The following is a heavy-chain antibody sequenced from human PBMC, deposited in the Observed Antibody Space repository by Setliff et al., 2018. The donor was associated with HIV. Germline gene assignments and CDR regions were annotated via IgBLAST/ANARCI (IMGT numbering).Heavy chain of an antibody. Sequence: SVKVSCMASGGTFSSYAISWVRQAPGQGLEWMGGIIPIFGTANYAQKFQGRVTITADETTSTAYMELSSLRSEDTAVYYCARVPSGAAGLVRAGLYFWGQGTLVTVSS. J-gene: IGHJ4*01. V-gene: IGHV1-69*13. CDR1: GGTFSSYA. CDR3: ARVPSGAAGLVRAGLYF. CDR2: IIPIFGTA. D-gene: IGHD6-25*01.